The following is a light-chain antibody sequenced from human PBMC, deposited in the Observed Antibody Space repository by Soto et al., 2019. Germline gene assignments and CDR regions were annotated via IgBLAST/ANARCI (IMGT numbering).Light chain of an antibody. V-gene: IGKV3-20*01. J-gene: IGKJ3*01. CDR2: GAS. CDR3: QQYGGSPPFT. CDR1: QSVSSSY. Sequence: EIVLTQSPGTLSLSPGERATLSCRASQSVSSSYLAWYQQNPGQAPRLLISGASSRATGIPDRFSGSGSGTDFTLTISRLEPEDFAVYYCQQYGGSPPFTFGPGTKVDIK.